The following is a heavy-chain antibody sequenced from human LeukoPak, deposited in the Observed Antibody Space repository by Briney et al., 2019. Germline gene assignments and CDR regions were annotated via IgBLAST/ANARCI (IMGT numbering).Heavy chain of an antibody. CDR3: ARGSAYCGGDCYIDY. Sequence: KTSETLSLTCAVYGGSFSGYYWSWIRQPPGKGLEWIGEINHSGSTNYNPSLKSRVTISVDTSKNQFSLKLSSVTAADTAVYYCARGSAYCGGDCYIDYWGQGTLVTVSS. V-gene: IGHV4-34*01. D-gene: IGHD2-21*02. CDR2: INHSGST. J-gene: IGHJ4*02. CDR1: GGSFSGYY.